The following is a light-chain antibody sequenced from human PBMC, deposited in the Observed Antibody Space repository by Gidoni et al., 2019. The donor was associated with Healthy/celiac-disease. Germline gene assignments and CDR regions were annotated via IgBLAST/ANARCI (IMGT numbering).Light chain of an antibody. CDR1: SSDVGSYNL. J-gene: IGLJ1*01. CDR2: EGS. CDR3: CSYAGSSTYV. V-gene: IGLV2-23*01. Sequence: SALTQPASVSGSPGQSTTISCTGTSSDVGSYNLVSWYQQHPGKAPKLMIYEGSKRPSGVSNRFSGSKSGNTASLTISGLQAEDEADYYCCSYAGSSTYVFGTGTKVTV.